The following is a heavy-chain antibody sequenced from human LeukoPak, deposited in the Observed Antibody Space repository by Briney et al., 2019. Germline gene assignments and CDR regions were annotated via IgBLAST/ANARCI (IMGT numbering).Heavy chain of an antibody. D-gene: IGHD6-13*01. J-gene: IGHJ4*02. Sequence: GSLRLSCAAPGFTFSDYYMSWIRQAPGKGLEWVSYISSSGSTIYYADSVKGRFTISRDNAKNSLYLQMNSLRAEDTAVYYCARVHSSSWYKPFDYWGQGTLVTVSS. CDR2: ISSSGSTI. CDR3: ARVHSSSWYKPFDY. CDR1: GFTFSDYY. V-gene: IGHV3-11*04.